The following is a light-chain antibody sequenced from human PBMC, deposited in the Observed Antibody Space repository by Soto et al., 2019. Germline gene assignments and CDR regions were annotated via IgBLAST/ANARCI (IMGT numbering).Light chain of an antibody. CDR1: QSLRSSS. J-gene: IGKJ4*01. CDR3: QQYGSSPLT. CDR2: GAS. V-gene: IGKV3-20*01. Sequence: EIVLTQSPGTLSVSPGERATLSCRASQSLRSSSLAWYQQRLGQAPRLLIYGASRRATGIPDRFSGSGSGTDFTITISRLEPEDFAVYYCQQYGSSPLTFGGGTKVEIK.